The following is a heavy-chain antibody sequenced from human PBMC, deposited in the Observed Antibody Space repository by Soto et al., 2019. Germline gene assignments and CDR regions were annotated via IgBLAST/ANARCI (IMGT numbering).Heavy chain of an antibody. Sequence: GASVKVSCKASGGTFSSYTINWVRQAPGQGLEWMGGIIPILGIANYAQKFQGRVAIIADKSTSTAYMELSSLRSEDTAVYFFASVPRIAVALPSWYFDLWGRGSLVTVSS. J-gene: IGHJ2*01. V-gene: IGHV1-69*10. CDR3: ASVPRIAVALPSWYFDL. CDR2: IIPILGIA. CDR1: GGTFSSYT. D-gene: IGHD6-19*01.